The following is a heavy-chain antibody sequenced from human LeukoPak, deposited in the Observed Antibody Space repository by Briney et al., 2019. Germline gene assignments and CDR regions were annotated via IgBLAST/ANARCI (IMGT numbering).Heavy chain of an antibody. CDR1: AFSFSDYN. Sequence: GGSLRLSCAASAFSFSDYNMNWVRQAPGKGLEWVSSITSSGSYIYYADSVKGRFTISRDNAKNSLYLQMNSLRVEDTAVYYCARSYGDYSDYYFYMDVWGKGTTVTVSS. V-gene: IGHV3-21*01. CDR3: ARSYGDYSDYYFYMDV. J-gene: IGHJ6*03. D-gene: IGHD4-17*01. CDR2: ITSSGSYI.